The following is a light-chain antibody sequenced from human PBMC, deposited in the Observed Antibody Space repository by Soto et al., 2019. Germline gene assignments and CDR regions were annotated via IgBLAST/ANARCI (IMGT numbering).Light chain of an antibody. CDR3: ASYAGSRTYV. J-gene: IGLJ1*01. CDR1: GSDIGNYNL. CDR2: EVT. Sequence: QSVVTQPASVSGSPGQSVTISGSGSDIGNYNLVSWYQHLPGIAPKLLIFEVTMRPSGISDRFSGSKSASTASLTISGLQAEDEGDYYCASYAGSRTYVFGSGTKVTVL. V-gene: IGLV2-23*02.